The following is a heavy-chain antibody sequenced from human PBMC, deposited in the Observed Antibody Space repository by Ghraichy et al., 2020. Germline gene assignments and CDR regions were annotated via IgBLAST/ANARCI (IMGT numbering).Heavy chain of an antibody. V-gene: IGHV4-31*11. J-gene: IGHJ6*03. CDR3: ARVEGLDYSEHGDEALYSYYMDV. CDR1: GGSISSGGYY. D-gene: IGHD4-11*01. Sequence: SETLSLTCAVSGGSISSGGYYWGWIRQLPGKGLEWIAQIYYSGSSHYNPSLKSRAVISVDTSKNQFSLQLSSVTAADTAVYYCARVEGLDYSEHGDEALYSYYMDVWGKGTTVIVS. CDR2: IYYSGSS.